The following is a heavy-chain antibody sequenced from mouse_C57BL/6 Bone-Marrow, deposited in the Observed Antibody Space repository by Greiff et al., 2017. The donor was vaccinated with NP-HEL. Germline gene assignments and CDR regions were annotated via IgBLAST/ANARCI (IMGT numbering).Heavy chain of an antibody. V-gene: IGHV1-18*01. D-gene: IGHD1-1*01. CDR2: INPNNGGT. CDR1: GYTFTDYN. Sequence: EVKLQQSGPELVKPGASVKIPCKASGYTFTDYNMDWVKQSHGKSLEWIGDINPNNGGTIYNQKFKGKATLTVDKSSSTAYMELRSLTSEDTAVYYCARAVGIITTVVATHWYFDVWGTGTTVTVSS. CDR3: ARAVGIITTVVATHWYFDV. J-gene: IGHJ1*03.